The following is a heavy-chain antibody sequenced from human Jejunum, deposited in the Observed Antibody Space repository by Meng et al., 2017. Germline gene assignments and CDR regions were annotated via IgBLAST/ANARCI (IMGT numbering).Heavy chain of an antibody. CDR1: GDIVSSNSAG. Sequence: QIQLQQSGPGLVKSSQTLSLTCSISGDIVSSNSAGWNWIRQSPSRGLEWLGRTYYRSKWYIDYAVSVKSRITINPDTSKNQFSLHLNSVTPEDTAVYYCAGGGLVRSTRGYFDYWGQGTLVTVSS. CDR3: AGGGLVRSTRGYFDY. D-gene: IGHD1-26*01. V-gene: IGHV6-1*01. J-gene: IGHJ4*02. CDR2: TYYRSKWYI.